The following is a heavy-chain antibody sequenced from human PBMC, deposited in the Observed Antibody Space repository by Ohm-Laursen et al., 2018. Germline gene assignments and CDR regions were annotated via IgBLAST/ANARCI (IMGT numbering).Heavy chain of an antibody. D-gene: IGHD3-22*01. CDR2: ISGDGVGT. Sequence: SLRLSCTASGFSVSSSYMSWVRQAPGKGLEWVSTISGDGVGTFYADSVKGRFTISRDNSKNKIYLQMNSLRAEDTAVYYCAKHYYDNMGGGTYAFDIWGQGTMVTVSS. V-gene: IGHV3-23*01. CDR1: GFSVSSSY. J-gene: IGHJ3*02. CDR3: AKHYYDNMGGGTYAFDI.